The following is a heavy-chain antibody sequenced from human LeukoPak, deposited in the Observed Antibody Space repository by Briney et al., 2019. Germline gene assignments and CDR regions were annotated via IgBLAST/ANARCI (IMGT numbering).Heavy chain of an antibody. D-gene: IGHD3-22*01. J-gene: IGHJ4*02. V-gene: IGHV1-69*13. Sequence: SVKVSCKASGGTFSSYAISWVRQAPGQGLEWMGGIIPIFGTANYAQKFQGRVTITADESTSTAYMELSSLRSEDTAVYYCARGEDYYDSSGYPNLWYFDYWGQGTLVTVSS. CDR2: IIPIFGTA. CDR3: ARGEDYYDSSGYPNLWYFDY. CDR1: GGTFSSYA.